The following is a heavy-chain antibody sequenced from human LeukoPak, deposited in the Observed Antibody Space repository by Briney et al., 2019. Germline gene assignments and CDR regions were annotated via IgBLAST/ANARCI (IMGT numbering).Heavy chain of an antibody. V-gene: IGHV4-31*03. CDR3: ARDRKLPDGYKQNDAFDI. Sequence: SETLSLTCTVSGGSIRSGGYYWSWIRQHPGKGLEWIGYIYYSGSTYYNPSLKSRVTISVDTSKNQFSLKLSSVTAADTAVYYCARDRKLPDGYKQNDAFDIWGQGTMVTVSS. D-gene: IGHD5-24*01. CDR1: GGSIRSGGYY. CDR2: IYYSGST. J-gene: IGHJ3*02.